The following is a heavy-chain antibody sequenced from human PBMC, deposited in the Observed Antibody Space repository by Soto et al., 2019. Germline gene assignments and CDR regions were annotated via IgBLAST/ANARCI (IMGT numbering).Heavy chain of an antibody. CDR2: IYPGDSDT. Sequence: GESLKISCKGSGYSFTSYWIGWVRQMPGKGLEWMGSIYPGDSDTRYSPSFQGQVTISADKSISTAHLQWSSLKASDTAMYYCARSFYCSSTSCPNPYYYYYYMDVWGKGTTVTVSS. CDR3: ARSFYCSSTSCPNPYYYYYYMDV. J-gene: IGHJ6*03. CDR1: GYSFTSYW. D-gene: IGHD2-2*01. V-gene: IGHV5-51*01.